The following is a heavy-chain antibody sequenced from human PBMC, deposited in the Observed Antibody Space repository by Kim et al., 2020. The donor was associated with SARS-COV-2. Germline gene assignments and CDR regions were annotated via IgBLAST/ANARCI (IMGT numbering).Heavy chain of an antibody. V-gene: IGHV3-30*04. J-gene: IGHJ4*02. Sequence: GGSLRLSCAASGFTFSSYAMHWVRQAPGKGLEWVAVISYDGSNKYYADSVKGRFTISRDNSKNTLYLQMNSLRAEDTAVYYCARGYYDSSGYPSLFFDYWGQGTLVTVSS. D-gene: IGHD3-22*01. CDR1: GFTFSSYA. CDR3: ARGYYDSSGYPSLFFDY. CDR2: ISYDGSNK.